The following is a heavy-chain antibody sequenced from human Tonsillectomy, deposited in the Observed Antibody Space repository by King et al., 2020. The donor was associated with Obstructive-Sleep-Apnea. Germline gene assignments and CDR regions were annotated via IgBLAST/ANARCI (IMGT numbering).Heavy chain of an antibody. CDR3: ARDATALHRRSNYFDY. CDR2: INPNSGAQ. V-gene: IGHV1-2*02. D-gene: IGHD3-10*01. J-gene: IGHJ4*02. Sequence: QLVQSGADVKKPGASVKVSCKASGYTFTGYYMHWVRQAPGQGLEWMGCINPNSGAQDFAQKFKGRVTMTRDTSISPAYKELSRLRSDDTAVYYCARDATALHRRSNYFDYWGQGTQVTVSS. CDR1: GYTFTGYY.